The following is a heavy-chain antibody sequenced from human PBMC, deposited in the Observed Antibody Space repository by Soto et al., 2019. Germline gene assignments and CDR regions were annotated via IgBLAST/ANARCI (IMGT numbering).Heavy chain of an antibody. Sequence: GGSLRLSCAASGFTFSSYAMHWVRQAPGKGLEWVAVISYDGSNKYYADSVKGRFTISRDNSKNTLYLQMNSLRAEDTAVYYCARDEGDYDFWSGQSLYGMDVWGQGTTVTVSS. D-gene: IGHD3-3*01. CDR1: GFTFSSYA. J-gene: IGHJ6*02. V-gene: IGHV3-30-3*01. CDR3: ARDEGDYDFWSGQSLYGMDV. CDR2: ISYDGSNK.